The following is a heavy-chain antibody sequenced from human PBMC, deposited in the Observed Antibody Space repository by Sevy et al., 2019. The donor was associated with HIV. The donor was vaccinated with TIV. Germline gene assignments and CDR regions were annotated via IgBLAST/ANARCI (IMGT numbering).Heavy chain of an antibody. CDR2: IYSSGST. CDR3: TRHGDGSGSYSYGLDV. D-gene: IGHD3-10*01. V-gene: IGHV4-39*01. J-gene: IGHJ6*02. CDR1: GGSISSSNYY. Sequence: SETQSLTCTVSGGSISSSNYYWGWIRQPPGKGLEWIGSIYSSGSTYCNPSLKSRVTISVDTSNNQFSLKLSSVTAADTAVYYCTRHGDGSGSYSYGLDVWGQGTTVTVSS.